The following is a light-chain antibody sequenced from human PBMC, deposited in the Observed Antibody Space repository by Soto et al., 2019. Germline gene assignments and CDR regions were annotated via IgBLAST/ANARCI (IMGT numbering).Light chain of an antibody. Sequence: EIVMTQSPATLSVSPGDIVTLSCRASQSVGSNLACYQQKPGQPPRRLIYGTSTRATGVPARFSGSGSGTEFTLTISSLQSEDFAVYYCQQYKTWPTWTFGQGTKVETK. V-gene: IGKV3-15*01. CDR1: QSVGSN. CDR2: GTS. CDR3: QQYKTWPTWT. J-gene: IGKJ1*01.